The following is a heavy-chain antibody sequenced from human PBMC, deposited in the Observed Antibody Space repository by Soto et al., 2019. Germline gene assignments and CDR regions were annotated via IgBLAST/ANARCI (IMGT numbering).Heavy chain of an antibody. V-gene: IGHV1-69*13. J-gene: IGHJ4*02. CDR1: GGTFSSYR. CDR3: ARDSGAKLSSS. Sequence: SVKVSCKASGGTFSSYRINWVRQAPGQGLEWVGGIVPIYRTADYAQKFQGRVTITADESARTAYLEVRSLKSQDTAVYYCARDSGAKLSSSWGQGALVTVSS. CDR2: IVPIYRTA. D-gene: IGHD6-13*01.